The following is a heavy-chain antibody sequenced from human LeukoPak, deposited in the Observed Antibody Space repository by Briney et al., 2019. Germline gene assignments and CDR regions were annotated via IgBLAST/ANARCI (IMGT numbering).Heavy chain of an antibody. CDR2: VSDDGSHK. CDR3: AKYSSSSNYYYGMDV. CDR1: GFSFSNYG. Sequence: PGRSLRLSCAAFGFSFSNYGMHWVRQAPGKGLDWVAVVSDDGSHKQYADSVKGRFTVSRDNAEKTLYLQMNSLRAGDTAVYYCAKYSSSSNYYYGMDVWGQGTTVTVSS. D-gene: IGHD6-13*01. V-gene: IGHV3-30*18. J-gene: IGHJ6*02.